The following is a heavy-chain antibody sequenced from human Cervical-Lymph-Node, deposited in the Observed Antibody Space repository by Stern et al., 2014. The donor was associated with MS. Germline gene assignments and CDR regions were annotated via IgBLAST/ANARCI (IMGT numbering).Heavy chain of an antibody. Sequence: VQLVESGAEVQRPGSSLKVSCKASGGTFSNYGISWVRQARGKGLGWMGVISPLYGTATYAQKSQGRVTITADKSTSTAYMELSSLTAEDTAVYYCATDPPLAVHSGGSVPWGQGTLVSVSS. D-gene: IGHD4-23*01. J-gene: IGHJ5*02. CDR2: ISPLYGTA. CDR1: GGTFSNYG. V-gene: IGHV1-69*06. CDR3: ATDPPLAVHSGGSVP.